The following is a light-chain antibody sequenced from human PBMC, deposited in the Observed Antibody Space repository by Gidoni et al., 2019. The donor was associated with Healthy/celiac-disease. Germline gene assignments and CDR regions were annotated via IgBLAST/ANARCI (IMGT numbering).Light chain of an antibody. V-gene: IGLV2-14*01. CDR1: STDVGGYNY. Sequence: QSSLPQPASVSAYPGQSITISCTGTSTDVGGYNYVSWYQQTPGKANKLIIYDVSNRPSGVSNRFSGSKSGNTASLTISGLQAEDEADYYCSSYTSSSTYVLGTGTKVTVL. CDR3: SSYTSSSTYV. J-gene: IGLJ1*01. CDR2: DVS.